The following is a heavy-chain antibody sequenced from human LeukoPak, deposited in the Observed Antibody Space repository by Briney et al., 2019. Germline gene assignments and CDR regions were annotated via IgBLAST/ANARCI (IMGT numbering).Heavy chain of an antibody. V-gene: IGHV4-30-2*01. D-gene: IGHD3-10*01. CDR3: ARTGARTWFGELLF. Sequence: SETLSLTCTVSGGSISSGGYYWSWIRQPPGKGLEWIGYIYHSGSTYYNPSLKSRVTISVDRSKNQFSLKLSSVTAADTAVYYCARTGARTWFGELLFWGQGTLVTVSS. CDR2: IYHSGST. J-gene: IGHJ4*02. CDR1: GGSISSGGYY.